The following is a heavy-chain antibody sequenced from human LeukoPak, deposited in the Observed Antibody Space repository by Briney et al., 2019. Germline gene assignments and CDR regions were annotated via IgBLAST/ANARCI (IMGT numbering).Heavy chain of an antibody. D-gene: IGHD3-10*01. J-gene: IGHJ4*02. V-gene: IGHV4-4*07. Sequence: SETLSLTCTVSGGSISSYDWSWIRQPAGKGLEWIGRIYTSGSTNYNPSLKSRVTMSVDTSKNQFSLKLSSVTAADTAVYYCARDDYYYGSGSLDYWGQGTLVTVSS. CDR1: GGSISSYD. CDR2: IYTSGST. CDR3: ARDDYYYGSGSLDY.